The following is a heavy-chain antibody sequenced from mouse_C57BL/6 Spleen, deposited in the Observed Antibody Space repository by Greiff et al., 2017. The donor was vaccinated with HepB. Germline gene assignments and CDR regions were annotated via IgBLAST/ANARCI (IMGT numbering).Heavy chain of an antibody. CDR3: TRSGTAQAPYAMDY. D-gene: IGHD3-1*01. J-gene: IGHJ4*01. V-gene: IGHV1-5*01. Sequence: VQLQQSGTVLARPGASVKMSCTTSGYTFTSYWMHWVKQRPGQGLEWIGAIYPGNSDTSYNQKFKGKAKLTAVTSASTAYMELSSLTTEDSAVYYCTRSGTAQAPYAMDYWGQGTSVTVSS. CDR1: GYTFTSYW. CDR2: IYPGNSDT.